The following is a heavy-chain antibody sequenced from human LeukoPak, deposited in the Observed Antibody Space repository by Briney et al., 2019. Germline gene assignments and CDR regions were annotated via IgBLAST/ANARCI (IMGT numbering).Heavy chain of an antibody. CDR2: IIPISGTA. CDR3: ARDLRRGSSSWYVSGGDY. D-gene: IGHD6-13*01. Sequence: ASVKVSCKASGGTFSNYAISWVRQAPGQGLEWMGGIIPISGTANYAQKFQGRVTIIADKSTSTAYMELSSLRSEDTAIYYCARDLRRGSSSWYVSGGDYWGQGTLVTVSS. J-gene: IGHJ4*02. V-gene: IGHV1-69*06. CDR1: GGTFSNYA.